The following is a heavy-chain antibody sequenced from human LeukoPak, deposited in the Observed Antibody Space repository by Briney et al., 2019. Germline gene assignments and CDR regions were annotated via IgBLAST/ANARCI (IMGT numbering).Heavy chain of an antibody. CDR1: GFTFDDYG. Sequence: GGSLRLSCAASGFTFDDYGMGWVRQPPGKGLEWVSGINWSGASTGYVDSVKGRFTISRDNAKNSLYLHMKSLRAGDTALYYCATSSHSGWQAGVDYWGQGTLVTVSS. CDR3: ATSSHSGWQAGVDY. V-gene: IGHV3-20*04. CDR2: INWSGAST. J-gene: IGHJ4*02. D-gene: IGHD6-19*01.